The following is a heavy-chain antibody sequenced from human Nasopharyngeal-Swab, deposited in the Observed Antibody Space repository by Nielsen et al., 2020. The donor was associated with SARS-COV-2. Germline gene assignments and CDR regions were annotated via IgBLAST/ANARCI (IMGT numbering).Heavy chain of an antibody. V-gene: IGHV3-30*18. CDR1: GFTFSSYA. CDR2: ISHDGSNR. J-gene: IGHJ6*02. D-gene: IGHD3-22*01. Sequence: GESLKISCAASGFTFSSYAMSWVRQAPGKGLEWVAVISHDGSNRYYADSVKGRFTISRDNSKNTLYLQMNSLRAEDTDVYYCAKDGRGDSPLDYYGMDVWGQGTTVTVSS. CDR3: AKDGRGDSPLDYYGMDV.